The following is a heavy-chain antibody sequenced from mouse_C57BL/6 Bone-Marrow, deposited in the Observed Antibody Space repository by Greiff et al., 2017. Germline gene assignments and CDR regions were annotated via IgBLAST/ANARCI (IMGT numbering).Heavy chain of an antibody. V-gene: IGHV5-17*01. Sequence: EVKLMESGGGLVKPGGSLKLSCAASGFTFSDYGMHWVRQAPEQGLEWVAYISSGSSTIYYADTVKGRFTISRDNAKNTLFLQMTSLRSEDTAMYYCARRNYGSSYCYWYFDVWGTGTTVTVSS. D-gene: IGHD1-1*01. CDR1: GFTFSDYG. CDR3: ARRNYGSSYCYWYFDV. J-gene: IGHJ1*03. CDR2: ISSGSSTI.